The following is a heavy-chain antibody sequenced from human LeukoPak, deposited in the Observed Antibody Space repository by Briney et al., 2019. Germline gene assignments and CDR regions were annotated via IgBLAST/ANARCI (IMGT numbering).Heavy chain of an antibody. CDR1: GGTFSSYA. Sequence: GASVKVSCKASGGTFSSYAISWVRQATGQGLEWMGWINPNSGGTNYAQKFQGRVTMTRDTSIGTAYMELSRLRSDDTAVYYCARDQYGDATPDYWGQGTLVTVSS. CDR2: INPNSGGT. CDR3: ARDQYGDATPDY. D-gene: IGHD4-17*01. J-gene: IGHJ4*02. V-gene: IGHV1-2*02.